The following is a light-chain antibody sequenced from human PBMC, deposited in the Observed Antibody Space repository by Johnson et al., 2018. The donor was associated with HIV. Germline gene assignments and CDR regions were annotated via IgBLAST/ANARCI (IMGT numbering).Light chain of an antibody. V-gene: IGLV1-51*01. Sequence: QLVLTQPPSVSAAPGQTVTISCSGSSSNIGNNYVSWYQQLPGTVPKLLIYDNNKRPSGIPDRFSGSKSGTSATLGITGLQTGDDADYYCGTWDSGLGAVYVFGPGTKVTVL. CDR2: DNN. CDR3: GTWDSGLGAVYV. J-gene: IGLJ1*01. CDR1: SSNIGNNY.